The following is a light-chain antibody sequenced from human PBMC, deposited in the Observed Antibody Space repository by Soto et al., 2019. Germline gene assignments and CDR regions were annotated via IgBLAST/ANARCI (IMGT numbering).Light chain of an antibody. V-gene: IGLV3-21*02. CDR1: NIGSKS. J-gene: IGLJ1*01. Sequence: SNELTQPPSVSVAPGQTVRVTCGAKNIGSKSVHWYQQRSGQAPVLVVYDDRDRPSGVPERFSGSNSGNTATLTISRVEDGDEADYHCQVWDRSSDHYVYGTGTKVTVL. CDR2: DDR. CDR3: QVWDRSSDHYV.